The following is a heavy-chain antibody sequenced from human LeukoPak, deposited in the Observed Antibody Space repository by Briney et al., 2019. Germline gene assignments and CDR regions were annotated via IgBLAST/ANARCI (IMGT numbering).Heavy chain of an antibody. CDR2: IYYSGST. CDR1: GGSISSSSYY. V-gene: IGHV4-39*07. J-gene: IGHJ5*02. CDR3: ARGRYSYRAPGNWFDP. Sequence: SETLSLTCTVSGGSISSSSYYWGWIRQPPGKGLEWIGSIYYSGSTYYNPSLKSRVTISVDTSKNQFSLKLSSVTAADTAVYYCARGRYSYRAPGNWFDPWGQGTLVTVSS. D-gene: IGHD5-18*01.